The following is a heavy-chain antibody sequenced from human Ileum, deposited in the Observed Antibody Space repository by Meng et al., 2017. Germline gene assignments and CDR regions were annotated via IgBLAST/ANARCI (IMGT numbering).Heavy chain of an antibody. V-gene: IGHV4-30-4*01. D-gene: IGHD2/OR15-2a*01. J-gene: IGHJ4*02. CDR2: IYQVGST. CDR3: ASSTSGPELNY. CDR1: GGSISSGDYY. Sequence: VQLQESGPGLVKSSQTLSLTCTVSGGSISSGDYYWSWIRQPPGKGLEWIGYIYQVGSTNYNPSLKSRVTIFVDTSKNQFSLKLTSVTAADTAVYYCASSTSGPELNYWGQGTLVTVSS.